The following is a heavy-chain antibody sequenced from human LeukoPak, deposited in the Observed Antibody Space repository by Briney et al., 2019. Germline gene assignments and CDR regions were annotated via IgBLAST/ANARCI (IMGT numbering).Heavy chain of an antibody. CDR2: IRYDGSNK. CDR1: GFTFSSHG. V-gene: IGHV3-30*02. D-gene: IGHD3-10*01. CDR3: AKDPGFMVRGARGYFDY. Sequence: PGGSLRLSCAASGFTFSSHGMHWVRQAPGKGLEWVAFIRYDGSNKYYADSVKGRFTISRDNSKNTLYLQMNSLRAEDTAVYYCAKDPGFMVRGARGYFDYWGQGTLVTVSS. J-gene: IGHJ4*02.